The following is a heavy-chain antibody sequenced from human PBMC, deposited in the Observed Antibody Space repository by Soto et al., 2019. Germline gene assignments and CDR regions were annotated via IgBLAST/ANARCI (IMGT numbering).Heavy chain of an antibody. CDR1: GFSLITNGVG. J-gene: IGHJ4*02. Sequence: QITLKESGPTRVKPTQTLALTCTFSGFSLITNGVGVGWIRQTPGKALEWLAVIYWDDDKRYSPSLKTRLTITKDTSRNQVVLTMAYMDXXXTATXXCAXXXXXXXXXXXXXFDXWGPGTLVTVSS. CDR3: AXXXXXXXXXXXXXFDX. V-gene: IGHV2-5*02. CDR2: IYWDDDK.